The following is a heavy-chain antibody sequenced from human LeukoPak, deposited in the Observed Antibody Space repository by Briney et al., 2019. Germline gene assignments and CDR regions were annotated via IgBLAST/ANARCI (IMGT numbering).Heavy chain of an antibody. CDR1: GGSISSYY. CDR3: AGCNSSWYNWFDP. D-gene: IGHD6-13*01. CDR2: INHSGST. J-gene: IGHJ5*02. Sequence: SETLSLTCTVSGGSISSYYWSWIRQPPGKGLEWIGEINHSGSTNYNPSLKSRVTISVDTSKNQFSLKLSSVTAADTAVYYCAGCNSSWYNWFDPWGQGTLVTVSS. V-gene: IGHV4-34*01.